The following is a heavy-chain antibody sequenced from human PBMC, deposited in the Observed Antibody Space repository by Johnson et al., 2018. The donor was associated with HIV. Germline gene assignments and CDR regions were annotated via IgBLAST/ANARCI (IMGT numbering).Heavy chain of an antibody. Sequence: QVQLVESGGGVVQPGLSLRLSCAASRFAFTTYAMPWVRKTPGKGLEWLAVITYAGRKTYYADSVKGRVTLSRDNSQNTLYLQMNSLRAEDTAVYYCARGLYSLAYCGGDCYPSDAFDIWGQGTMVTVSS. V-gene: IGHV3-30*04. CDR1: RFAFTTYA. D-gene: IGHD2-21*02. J-gene: IGHJ3*02. CDR2: ITYAGRKT. CDR3: ARGLYSLAYCGGDCYPSDAFDI.